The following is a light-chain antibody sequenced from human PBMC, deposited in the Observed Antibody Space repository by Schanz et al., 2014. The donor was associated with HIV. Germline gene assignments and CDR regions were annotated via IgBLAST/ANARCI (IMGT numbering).Light chain of an antibody. V-gene: IGKV3-20*01. CDR1: QSVSSIY. CDR2: GAS. CDR3: QQYNSFSST. J-gene: IGKJ2*01. Sequence: EIVLTQSPGTLSLSPGEEATLSCRASQSVSSIYLVWYQQKPGQAPRVLIYGASSRATGIPDRFSGSGSGTEFTLTISSLQPDDFATYYCQQYNSFSSTFGQGTKLEIK.